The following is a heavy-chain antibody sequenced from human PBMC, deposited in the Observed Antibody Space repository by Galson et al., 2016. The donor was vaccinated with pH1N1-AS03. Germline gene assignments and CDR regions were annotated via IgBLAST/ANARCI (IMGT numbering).Heavy chain of an antibody. CDR2: ISGSGGTT. CDR3: GTGDDFWSGYSPNYYYCMDV. D-gene: IGHD3-3*01. J-gene: IGHJ6*03. CDR1: GFSFSTYA. Sequence: SLRLSCAASGFSFSTYAMTWVRQAPGKGLEWVSGISGSGGTTYYAESVKGRSAISRDNSKNTLYLLMNSLRAEDTAVYYCGTGDDFWSGYSPNYYYCMDVWGKGTTVTVSS. V-gene: IGHV3-23*01.